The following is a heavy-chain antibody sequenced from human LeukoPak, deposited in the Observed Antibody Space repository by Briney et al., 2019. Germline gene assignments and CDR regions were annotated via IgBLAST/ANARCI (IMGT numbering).Heavy chain of an antibody. CDR2: INPSGGST. D-gene: IGHD2-15*01. CDR3: ARGHIVVPIDY. Sequence: ASVKVSCRASGYTFTSYYMHWVRQAPGQGLEWMGIINPSGGSTSYAQKFQGRVTMTRDTSTSTVYMELSSPRSEDTAVYYCARGHIVVPIDYWGQGTLVTVSS. V-gene: IGHV1-46*01. CDR1: GYTFTSYY. J-gene: IGHJ4*02.